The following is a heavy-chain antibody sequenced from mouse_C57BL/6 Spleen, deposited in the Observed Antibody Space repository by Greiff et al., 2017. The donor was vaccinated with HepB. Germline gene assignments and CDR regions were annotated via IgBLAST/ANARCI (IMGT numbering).Heavy chain of an antibody. CDR1: GFTFSDYG. Sequence: EVKLMESGGGLVKPGGSLKLSCAASGFTFSDYGMHWVRQAPEKGLEWVAYISSGSSTIYYADTVKGRFTISRDNAKNTLFLQMTSLRSEDTAMYYCARETTVGYFDVWGTGTTVTVSS. D-gene: IGHD1-1*01. V-gene: IGHV5-17*01. J-gene: IGHJ1*03. CDR2: ISSGSSTI. CDR3: ARETTVGYFDV.